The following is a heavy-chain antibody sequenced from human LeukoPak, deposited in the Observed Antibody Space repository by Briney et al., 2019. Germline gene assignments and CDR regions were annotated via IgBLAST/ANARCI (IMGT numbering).Heavy chain of an antibody. V-gene: IGHV3-23*01. D-gene: IGHD2-15*01. CDR3: AKVYCSGGSCYSSNYFDY. CDR2: ISDSGGST. J-gene: IGHJ4*02. CDR1: GFTFSNYA. Sequence: GGSLRLSCVASGFTFSNYAMSWVRQAPGKGLEWVSAISDSGGSTYYADSVKGRFTISRDNSKNTLYLQMNSLRAEDTAVYYCAKVYCSGGSCYSSNYFDYWGQGTLVTVSS.